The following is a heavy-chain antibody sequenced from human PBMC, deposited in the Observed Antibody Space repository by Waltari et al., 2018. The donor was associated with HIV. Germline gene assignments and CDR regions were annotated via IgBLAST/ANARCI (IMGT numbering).Heavy chain of an antibody. D-gene: IGHD2-2*01. CDR2: MNPNSKNT. J-gene: IGHJ4*02. Sequence: QVQLVQSGAEVKKPGASVKVSCKTSGYTFTTYDINWLRPATRQGLEWMVWMNPNSKNTDPAQQFQCRLPITRNRSMITAYMALGSLRSEYTAVYYCARYWSWCSTASCLYYFDFWGQGTLVTVSS. CDR3: ARYWSWCSTASCLYYFDF. V-gene: IGHV1-8*01. CDR1: GYTFTTYD.